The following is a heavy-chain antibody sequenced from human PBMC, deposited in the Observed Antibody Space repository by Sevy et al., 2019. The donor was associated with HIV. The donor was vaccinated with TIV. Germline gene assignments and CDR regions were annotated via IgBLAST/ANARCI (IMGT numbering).Heavy chain of an antibody. CDR2: IKRDGSEK. J-gene: IGHJ6*02. Sequence: GGSLRLSCAASGFTFSSYWMSWVRQAPGKGLEWVGNIKRDGSEKYYVDSVKGRFTISRDNAKNSLYLQMNSLRAEDTAVYYCARDCSSASCLWGMDVWGQGTTVTVSS. CDR1: GFTFSSYW. D-gene: IGHD2-2*01. V-gene: IGHV3-7*03. CDR3: ARDCSSASCLWGMDV.